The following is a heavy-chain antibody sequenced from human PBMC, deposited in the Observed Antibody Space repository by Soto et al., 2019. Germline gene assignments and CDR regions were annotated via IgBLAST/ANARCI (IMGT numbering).Heavy chain of an antibody. CDR2: IYPGDSDT. V-gene: IGHV5-51*01. CDR3: ARQEQLSSYGMDV. J-gene: IGHJ6*02. D-gene: IGHD6-6*01. Sequence: GGSLKISCKGSGYSFTSYWIGWVRQVPGKGLEWMGIIYPGDSDTRYSPSFQGQVTISADKSISTAYLQWSSLKASDTAMYYCARQEQLSSYGMDVWGQGTTVTVSS. CDR1: GYSFTSYW.